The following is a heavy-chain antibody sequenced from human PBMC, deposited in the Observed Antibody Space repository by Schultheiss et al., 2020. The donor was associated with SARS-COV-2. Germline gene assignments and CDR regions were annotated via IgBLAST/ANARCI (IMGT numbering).Heavy chain of an antibody. CDR1: GFTFSSYA. D-gene: IGHD2/OR15-2a*01. V-gene: IGHV3-64*04. Sequence: GESLKISCSASGFTFSSYAMHWVRQAPGKGLEYVSAISSNGGSTYYADSVKGRFTISRDNAKNSLYLQMNSLRAEDTAIYYCAKEPLNRGRIFLSRGVTAFDFWGQGSLVTVSS. CDR3: AKEPLNRGRIFLSRGVTAFDF. CDR2: ISSNGGST. J-gene: IGHJ5*01.